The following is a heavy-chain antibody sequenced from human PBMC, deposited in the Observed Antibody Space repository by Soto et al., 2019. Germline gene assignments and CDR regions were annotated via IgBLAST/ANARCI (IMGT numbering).Heavy chain of an antibody. CDR3: ARERKGATTTLDNYSFYMDD. CDR1: GDTFNDYY. D-gene: IGHD5-12*01. Sequence: QVQLVQSGAEVKRPGASVTVSCRSSGDTFNDYYIHWVRQAPGQGLEWMGWINPNGGVTKYAQKFQGWVSMTRDTSIRKVYMQMSRLRSDDTPVYYSARERKGATTTLDNYSFYMDDWGTGTTVTVSS. V-gene: IGHV1-2*04. J-gene: IGHJ6*03. CDR2: INPNGGVT.